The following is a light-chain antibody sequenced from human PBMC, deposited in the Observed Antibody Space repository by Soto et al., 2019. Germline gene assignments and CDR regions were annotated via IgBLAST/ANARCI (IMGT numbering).Light chain of an antibody. J-gene: IGKJ1*01. CDR1: QGISSY. CDR2: AAS. V-gene: IGKV1-9*01. Sequence: IQLTQSPSSLSASVGDRVTITCRASQGISSYLAWHQQKPGKAPKLLIYAASTLQSGVPSRFSGSGSGTDFTLTISSLQPEDSATYYCQQYNSYSPTFGQGTKVDIK. CDR3: QQYNSYSPT.